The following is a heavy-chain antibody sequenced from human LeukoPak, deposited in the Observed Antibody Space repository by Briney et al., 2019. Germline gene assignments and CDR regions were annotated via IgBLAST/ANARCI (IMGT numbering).Heavy chain of an antibody. CDR3: ARGREVAAAGYFDY. Sequence: GGSLRLSCAASGFTFSSYSMNWVRQAPGKGLEWVSYISSSSSTIYYADSVKGRFTISRDNAKNSLYLQMNSLRAEDTAVYHCARGREVAAAGYFDYWGQGTLVTVSS. J-gene: IGHJ4*02. CDR1: GFTFSSYS. D-gene: IGHD6-13*01. CDR2: ISSSSSTI. V-gene: IGHV3-48*01.